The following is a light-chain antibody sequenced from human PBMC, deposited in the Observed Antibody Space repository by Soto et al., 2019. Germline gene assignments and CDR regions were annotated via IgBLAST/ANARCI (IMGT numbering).Light chain of an antibody. CDR2: LGGSGTY. J-gene: IGLJ2*01. CDR3: ETWDSNTRVG. V-gene: IGLV4-60*02. Sequence: QPVLTQSPSASASLGASVKLTCTLSSGHSSYAIAWHQQQPEKGPRYLMKLGGSGTYNKGSGVPDRFSGSSSGADRYLTISNFQFEDEADYYCETWDSNTRVGFGGGTQVT. CDR1: SGHSSYA.